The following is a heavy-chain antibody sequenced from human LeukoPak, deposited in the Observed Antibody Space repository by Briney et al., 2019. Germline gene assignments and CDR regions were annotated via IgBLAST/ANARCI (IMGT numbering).Heavy chain of an antibody. V-gene: IGHV3-48*03. CDR2: MSNNGRTI. CDR3: ARVTKYYIDY. CDR1: GFTFSSYE. J-gene: IGHJ4*02. Sequence: GGSLRLSCVVSGFTFSSYEMNWVRQAPGKRLEWVSYMSNNGRTIYYADSVEGRFTISRDNAKNSLYLQMNSLRAEDTAVYYCARVTKYYIDYWGQGTQVTVSS.